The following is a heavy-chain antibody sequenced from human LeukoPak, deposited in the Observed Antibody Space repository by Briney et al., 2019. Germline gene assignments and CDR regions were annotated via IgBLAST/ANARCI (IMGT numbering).Heavy chain of an antibody. CDR2: IYHSGST. CDR1: GYSISSGYY. V-gene: IGHV4-38-2*02. CDR3: ARLPYVYGSGSYWGAWFDP. J-gene: IGHJ5*02. D-gene: IGHD3-10*01. Sequence: SEILSFTCTVSGYSISSGYYWGWIRQPPGKGLEWIGSIYHSGSTYYNPSLKSRVTISVDTSKNQFSLKLSSVTAADTAVYYCARLPYVYGSGSYWGAWFDPWGQGTLVTVSS.